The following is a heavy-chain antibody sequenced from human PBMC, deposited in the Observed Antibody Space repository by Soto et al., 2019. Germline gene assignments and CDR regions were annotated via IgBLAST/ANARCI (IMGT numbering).Heavy chain of an antibody. CDR2: ISYDGSNK. V-gene: IGHV3-30-3*01. J-gene: IGHJ4*02. CDR1: GFTFSSYA. D-gene: IGHD6-19*01. CDR3: ARVLGTAVALPYYFDY. Sequence: QVQLVESGGGVVQPGRSLRLSCAASGFTFSSYAMHWVRQAPGKGLEWVAVISYDGSNKYYADSVKGRFTISRDKSKNTLYLQMNSLRAEDTAVYYCARVLGTAVALPYYFDYWGQGTLVTVSS.